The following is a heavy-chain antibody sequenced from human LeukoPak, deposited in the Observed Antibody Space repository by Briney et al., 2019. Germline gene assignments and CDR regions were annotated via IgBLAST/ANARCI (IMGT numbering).Heavy chain of an antibody. CDR1: GFTFSDYY. CDR2: ISSSGSTI. V-gene: IGHV3-11*01. D-gene: IGHD3-3*01. J-gene: IGHJ3*02. CDR3: ARDGPTYDFWSGYYLPMRAFDI. Sequence: GGSLRLSCAASGFTFSDYYMSWLRQAPGKGLEWVSYISSSGSTIYYADSVKGRFTISRDNAKNSLYLQMNSLRAEDTAVYYCARDGPTYDFWSGYYLPMRAFDIWGQGTMVTVSS.